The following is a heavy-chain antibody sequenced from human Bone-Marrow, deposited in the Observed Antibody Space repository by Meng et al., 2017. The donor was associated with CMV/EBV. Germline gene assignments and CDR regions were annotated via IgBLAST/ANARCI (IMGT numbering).Heavy chain of an antibody. V-gene: IGHV3-23*01. Sequence: GESLKISCAASGFTFSSYAMSWVRQAPGKGLEWVSGITGSGGSAFYADSVKGRFTISRDNSRNMVYLQMNRLRAEDTAVYYCAKDRAIVVVPAAKGELFDYWGQGTLVTVSS. CDR3: AKDRAIVVVPAAKGELFDY. D-gene: IGHD2-2*01. CDR1: GFTFSSYA. CDR2: ITGSGGSA. J-gene: IGHJ4*02.